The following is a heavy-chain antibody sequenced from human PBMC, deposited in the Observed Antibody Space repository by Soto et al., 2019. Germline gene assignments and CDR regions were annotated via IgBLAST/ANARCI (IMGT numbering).Heavy chain of an antibody. V-gene: IGHV1-69*08. Sequence: QVQLVQSGAEVKKPGSSVKVSCKASGGTFSSYTISWVRQAPGQGLEWMGRIIPILGIANYAQKFQGRVTITAGKSTSTAYMELSSLRSEDTAVYYCARDLGDGYNYYYYYVMDVWGQGTTVTVSS. CDR3: ARDLGDGYNYYYYYVMDV. J-gene: IGHJ6*02. CDR1: GGTFSSYT. D-gene: IGHD5-12*01. CDR2: IIPILGIA.